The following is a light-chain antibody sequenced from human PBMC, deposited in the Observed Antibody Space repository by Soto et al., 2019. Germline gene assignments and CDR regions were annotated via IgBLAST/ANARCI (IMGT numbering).Light chain of an antibody. J-gene: IGKJ5*01. CDR2: AAS. V-gene: IGKV1-39*01. Sequence: DIQMTQSPSSLSASLGDRVTISCRASQSISSYLNWYQQKPGKAPKLLIYAASSLQSGVPSRFSGSGSGTDFTLTISSLQPEDFATYYCQQSYRSFGQGTRLEIK. CDR1: QSISSY. CDR3: QQSYRS.